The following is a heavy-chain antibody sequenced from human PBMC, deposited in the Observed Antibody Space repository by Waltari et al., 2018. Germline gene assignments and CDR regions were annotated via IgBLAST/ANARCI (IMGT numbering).Heavy chain of an antibody. CDR1: GYTFTGYY. J-gene: IGHJ4*02. D-gene: IGHD3-10*01. Sequence: QVQLVQSGAEVKKPGASVKVSCKASGYTFTGYYMHWVRQAPGQGLEWMGWIKPNSGGTNYAQKFQGRVTMTRDTSISTAYMELSRLRSDDTAVYYCAREHVEPSGFGGRGAVDYWGQGTLVTVSS. CDR3: AREHVEPSGFGGRGAVDY. CDR2: IKPNSGGT. V-gene: IGHV1-2*02.